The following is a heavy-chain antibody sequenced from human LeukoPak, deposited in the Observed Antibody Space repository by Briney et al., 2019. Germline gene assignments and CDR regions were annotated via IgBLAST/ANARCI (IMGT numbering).Heavy chain of an antibody. D-gene: IGHD3-9*01. J-gene: IGHJ6*02. CDR2: IYPGDSDT. CDR3: ARLQNYDILTGPLMDV. Sequence: GESLQISCKGSGSSFTSYWIGWVRQLPGKGLEWMGIIYPGDSDTRYSPSFQGQVTISADKSISTAYLQWSSLKASDTAMYYCARLQNYDILTGPLMDVWGQGTTVTVSS. V-gene: IGHV5-51*01. CDR1: GSSFTSYW.